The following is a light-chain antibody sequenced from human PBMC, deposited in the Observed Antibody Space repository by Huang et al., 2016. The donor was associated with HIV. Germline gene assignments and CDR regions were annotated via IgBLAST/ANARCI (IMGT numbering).Light chain of an antibody. Sequence: DIQMTQSPSSLSASVGDRVTITCRASQSVVTYLNWYQQRPGKAPKLLIYSASSLQSVVPSRFSGSGSGTDFSLTISSLQPEDFATYYCQQSYSSWSFGQGTTVEIK. J-gene: IGKJ1*01. CDR1: QSVVTY. V-gene: IGKV1-39*01. CDR2: SAS. CDR3: QQSYSSWS.